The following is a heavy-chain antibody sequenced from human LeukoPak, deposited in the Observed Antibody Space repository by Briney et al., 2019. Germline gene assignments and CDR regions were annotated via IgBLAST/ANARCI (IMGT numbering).Heavy chain of an antibody. V-gene: IGHV3-48*03. CDR3: VRDEMRSGAFDI. J-gene: IGHJ3*02. CDR2: ISSSGSIT. CDR1: GFTFSTFE. Sequence: PGGSLRLSCAASGFTFSTFETNWVRQAPGKGLEWVSYISSSGSITYYADSVKGRFTISRDNAKNSLYLQMNSLRAEDTAIYYCVRDEMRSGAFDIWGQGTMVTVSS. D-gene: IGHD3-10*01.